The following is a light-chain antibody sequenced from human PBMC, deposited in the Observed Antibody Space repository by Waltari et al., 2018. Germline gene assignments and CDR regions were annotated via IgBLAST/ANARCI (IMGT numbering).Light chain of an antibody. J-gene: IGLJ2*01. Sequence: QSALTQPASVSGSPGQSITFPCTGTSSDVGVYNYVSWYQQHPGKAPKLMIYDVSNRPSGVSNRFSGSKSGNTASLTISGLQAEDEADYYCSSYTSSSTLVVFGGGTKLTVL. CDR3: SSYTSSSTLVV. CDR2: DVS. V-gene: IGLV2-14*01. CDR1: SSDVGVYNY.